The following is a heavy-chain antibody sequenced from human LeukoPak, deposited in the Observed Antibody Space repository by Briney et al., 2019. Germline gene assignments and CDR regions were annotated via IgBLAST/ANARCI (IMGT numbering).Heavy chain of an antibody. J-gene: IGHJ6*02. CDR3: TTVGDFYYYYGMDV. Sequence: GGSLRLSCAASGFTFSNAWMSWVRQAPGKGLEWVGRIKSKTDGETTDYAAPVKGRFTISRDDSKNTLYLQMNSLKTEDTAVYYCTTVGDFYYYYGMDVWGQGTTVTVSS. V-gene: IGHV3-15*01. CDR1: GFTFSNAW. CDR2: IKSKTDGETT. D-gene: IGHD4-17*01.